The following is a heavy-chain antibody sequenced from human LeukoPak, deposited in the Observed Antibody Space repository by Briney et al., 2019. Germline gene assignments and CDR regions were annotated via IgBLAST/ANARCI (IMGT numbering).Heavy chain of an antibody. CDR2: ISGSDGST. J-gene: IGHJ4*02. CDR3: VEGGAARFDY. V-gene: IGHV3-23*01. CDR1: GGSISSSSYY. D-gene: IGHD5-18*01. Sequence: PSETLSLTCTVSGGSISSSSYYWGWIRQPPGKGLEWVSAISGSDGSTNYADSVKGRFTISRDNSKNTLYLQMNSLRAEDTAVYYCVEGGAARFDYWGQGTLVAVSS.